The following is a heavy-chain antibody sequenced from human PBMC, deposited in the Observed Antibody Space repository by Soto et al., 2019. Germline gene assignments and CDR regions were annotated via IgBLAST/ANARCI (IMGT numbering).Heavy chain of an antibody. J-gene: IGHJ6*02. V-gene: IGHV1-3*01. CDR2: INAGNGNT. CDR3: ARDESGYDYYYYYYGMDV. CDR1: GYTFTSYA. Sequence: ASVKVSCKASGYTFTSYAMHWVRQAPGQRLEWMGWINAGNGNTKYSQKFQGRVTITRDTSASTAYMELSSLRSEDTAVHYCARDESGYDYYYYYYGMDVWGQGTTVTVSS. D-gene: IGHD5-12*01.